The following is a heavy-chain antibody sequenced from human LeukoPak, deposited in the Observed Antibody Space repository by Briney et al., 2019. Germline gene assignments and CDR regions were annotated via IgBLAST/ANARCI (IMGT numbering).Heavy chain of an antibody. Sequence: GGSLRLSCAASGFTFSSYAMHWVRQAPGKGLEWVAVISYDGSNKYYADSVKGRFTISRDNSKNTLYLQMNSLRAEDTAVYYCARDAVDTANAVWGQGTTVTVSS. CDR1: GFTFSSYA. CDR2: ISYDGSNK. CDR3: ARDAVDTANAV. J-gene: IGHJ6*02. D-gene: IGHD5-18*01. V-gene: IGHV3-30-3*01.